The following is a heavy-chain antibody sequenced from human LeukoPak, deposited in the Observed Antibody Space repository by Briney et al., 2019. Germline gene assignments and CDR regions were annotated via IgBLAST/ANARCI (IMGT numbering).Heavy chain of an antibody. V-gene: IGHV3-48*01. CDR2: ISSSSSTI. CDR1: GFTFSSYS. Sequence: PGGSLRLSCAASGFTFSSYSMNWVRQAPGKGLEWVSYISSSSSTIYYADSVKGRFTISRDNAKNSLYLQMNSLRAEDTAVYYWARASKPPGGRGYLDYWGKGPLVTVP. J-gene: IGHJ4*02. CDR3: ARASKPPGGRGYLDY. D-gene: IGHD4-11*01.